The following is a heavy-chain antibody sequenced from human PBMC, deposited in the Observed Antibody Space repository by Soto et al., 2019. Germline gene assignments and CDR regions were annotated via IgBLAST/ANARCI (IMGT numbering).Heavy chain of an antibody. D-gene: IGHD6-13*01. CDR1: GFTFSRYG. J-gene: IGHJ4*02. Sequence: QVQLVESGGGVVQPGRSLRLSCAASGFTFSRYGMHWVRQAPGKGLEWVAVIWYDGSNKYYADSVKGRFTISRDNSKNTLYLQMNSLRAEDTAVYYCAAETSSWYLSIPYWGQGTLVTVSS. CDR2: IWYDGSNK. CDR3: AAETSSWYLSIPY. V-gene: IGHV3-33*01.